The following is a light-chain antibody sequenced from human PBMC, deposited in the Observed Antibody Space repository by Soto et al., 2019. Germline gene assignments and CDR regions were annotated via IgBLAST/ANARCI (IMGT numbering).Light chain of an antibody. CDR3: QQRYKWPPIT. V-gene: IGKV3-11*01. J-gene: IGKJ5*01. CDR1: QSVVSY. Sequence: EIVLTQSPATLSLSPGERATLSCRASQSVVSYLAWYQQKPGQAPRLLIYDTSNRATGIPARFSGSGCGTDFTLTISSLEPEDFAVYYCQQRYKWPPITFGQGTRLEIK. CDR2: DTS.